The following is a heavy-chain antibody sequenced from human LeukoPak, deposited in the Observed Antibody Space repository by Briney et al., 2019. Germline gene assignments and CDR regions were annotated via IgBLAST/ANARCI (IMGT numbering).Heavy chain of an antibody. CDR3: ARVRGDYGDYFDY. D-gene: IGHD4-17*01. CDR1: GFTFSSYS. Sequence: GGSLRLSCAASGFTFSSYSMNWVRQAPGKGLEWVSYISSSSSTIYYADSVKGRFTVSRDNAKNSLYLQMNSLRAEDTAVHYCARVRGDYGDYFDYWGQGTLVTVSS. J-gene: IGHJ4*02. V-gene: IGHV3-48*01. CDR2: ISSSSSTI.